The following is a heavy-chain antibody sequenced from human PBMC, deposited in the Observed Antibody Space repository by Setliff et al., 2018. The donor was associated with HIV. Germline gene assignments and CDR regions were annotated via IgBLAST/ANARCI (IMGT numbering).Heavy chain of an antibody. CDR2: IKQDGSEK. V-gene: IGHV3-7*01. Sequence: GGSLRLSCAASGFTFNRYWMSWARQAPEKGLEWVANIKQDGSEKYYVDSVKGRFTVSRDNAKNSLYLQMNSLRAEDTAVYFCGRSHFGSGTSYGMDVWGQGTAVTVSS. CDR1: GFTFNRYW. CDR3: GRSHFGSGTSYGMDV. D-gene: IGHD3-10*01. J-gene: IGHJ6*02.